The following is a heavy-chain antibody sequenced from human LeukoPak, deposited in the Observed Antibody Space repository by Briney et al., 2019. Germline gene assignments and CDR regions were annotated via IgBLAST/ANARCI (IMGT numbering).Heavy chain of an antibody. CDR2: FDPEDGET. CDR1: GYTLTELS. J-gene: IGHJ4*02. V-gene: IGHV1-24*01. CDR3: ASKAPNDFGVVNYFDY. Sequence: GASVKVSCKVSGYTLTELSMHWVRQAPGKGLEWMGGFDPEDGETIYAQKFQGRVTMTEDTSTDTAYMELSSLRSEDTAVYYCASKAPNDFGVVNYFDYWGQGTLVTVSS. D-gene: IGHD3-3*01.